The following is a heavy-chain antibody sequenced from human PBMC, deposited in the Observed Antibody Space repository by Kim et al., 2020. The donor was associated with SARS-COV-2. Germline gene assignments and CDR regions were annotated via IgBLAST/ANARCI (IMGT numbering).Heavy chain of an antibody. CDR2: IIPIFGTA. J-gene: IGHJ3*02. Sequence: SVKVSCKASGGTFSSYAISWVRQAPGQGLEWMGGIIPIFGTANYAQRFQGRVTITADESTSTAYMELSSLRSEDTAVYYCAVWFGDDAFDIWGQGTMVTVSS. V-gene: IGHV1-69*13. CDR1: GGTFSSYA. D-gene: IGHD3-10*01. CDR3: AVWFGDDAFDI.